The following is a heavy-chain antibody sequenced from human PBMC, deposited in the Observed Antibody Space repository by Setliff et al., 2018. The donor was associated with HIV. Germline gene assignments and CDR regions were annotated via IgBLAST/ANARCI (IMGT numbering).Heavy chain of an antibody. D-gene: IGHD3-10*01. CDR3: AREANASGSLTAYWYFDL. CDR2: IYNSGST. J-gene: IGHJ2*01. Sequence: SETLSLTCTVSGGSISSGDYYWTWIRQPPGKGLEWIGYIYNSGSTYYEPSLRGRVTISIDRSKNQFSLKLNSVTAADTAVYYCAREANASGSLTAYWYFDLWGRGTLVTVSS. V-gene: IGHV4-30-4*08. CDR1: GGSISSGDYY.